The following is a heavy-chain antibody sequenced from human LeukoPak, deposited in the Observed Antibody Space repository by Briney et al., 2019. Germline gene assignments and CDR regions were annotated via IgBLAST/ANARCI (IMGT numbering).Heavy chain of an antibody. J-gene: IGHJ4*02. V-gene: IGHV2-70*11. D-gene: IGHD1-7*01. CDR3: ARMGTTYYYFDY. CDR1: GFSLSTRGMC. Sequence: SGPTLVNPPQTLTLTCTFSGFSLSTRGMCVSWIRQPPGKALEWLARIDWDDDKYYSASLKTRVTISKDTSKNQVVLTMTNMDPVDTATYYCARMGTTYYYFDYWGQGTLVTVSS. CDR2: IDWDDDK.